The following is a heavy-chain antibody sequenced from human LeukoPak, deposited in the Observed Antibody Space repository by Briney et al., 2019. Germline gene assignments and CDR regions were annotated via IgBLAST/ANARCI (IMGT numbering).Heavy chain of an antibody. V-gene: IGHV3-21*01. D-gene: IGHD2-2*01. CDR1: GFTLSSYS. CDR2: ISSSSSYI. J-gene: IGHJ3*02. CDR3: ASMCSSTSCYFAFDI. Sequence: GGSLRLSCAASGFTLSSYSMNWVRQAPGKGLEWVSSISSSSSYIYYADSVKGRFTISRDNAKNSLYLQMNSLRAEDTAVYYCASMCSSTSCYFAFDIWGQGTMVTVSS.